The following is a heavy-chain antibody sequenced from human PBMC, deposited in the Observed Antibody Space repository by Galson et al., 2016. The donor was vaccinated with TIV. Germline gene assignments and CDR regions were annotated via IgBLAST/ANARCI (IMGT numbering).Heavy chain of an antibody. CDR1: GGTLSNYA. D-gene: IGHD5-18*01. Sequence: SVKVSCKASGGTLSNYAISWVRQAPRQGLEWMGGTIPMFGTANYAQKFQGRVTITTDESTSTAYMERSSLKSEDTAVDYCARGVGTVMGQYYMDVWGKGTTVTGSS. CDR3: ARGVGTVMGQYYMDV. V-gene: IGHV1-69*05. J-gene: IGHJ6*03. CDR2: TIPMFGTA.